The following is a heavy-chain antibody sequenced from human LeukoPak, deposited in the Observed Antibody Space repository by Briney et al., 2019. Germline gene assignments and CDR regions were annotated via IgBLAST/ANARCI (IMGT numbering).Heavy chain of an antibody. D-gene: IGHD1-1*01. J-gene: IGHJ4*02. CDR1: GLTFSDHA. CDR2: ISGSSGNT. CDR3: ANWGAGTKGLY. V-gene: IGHV3-23*01. Sequence: PGGSLRHSCAASGLTFSDHAMGWVRQAPGKGLEWVSSISGSSGNTYYADSVKGRYSISRDNSKNTVFLQINRLRAEDTAIYYCANWGAGTKGLYWGQGTLVTVSS.